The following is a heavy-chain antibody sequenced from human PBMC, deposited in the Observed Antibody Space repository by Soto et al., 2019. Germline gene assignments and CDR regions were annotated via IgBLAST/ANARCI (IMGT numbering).Heavy chain of an antibody. CDR2: ISWDGGST. J-gene: IGHJ6*02. CDR1: GFTFDDYT. Sequence: GSPSLSCAASGFTFDDYTMHWVRQAPGKGLEWVSLISWDGGSTYYADSVKGRFTISRDNSKNSLYLQMNSLRTEDTALYYCAKGPGSSSGGGKNYYYYYGMDVWGQGTTVTVSS. CDR3: AKGPGSSSGGGKNYYYYYGMDV. D-gene: IGHD6-6*01. V-gene: IGHV3-43*01.